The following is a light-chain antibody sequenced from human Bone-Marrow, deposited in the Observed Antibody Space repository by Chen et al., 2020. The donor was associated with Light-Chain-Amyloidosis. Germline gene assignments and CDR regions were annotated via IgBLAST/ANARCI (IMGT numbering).Light chain of an antibody. CDR2: EVT. CDR3: SSYTITNTLV. J-gene: IGLJ1*01. CDR1: SSDVGGDNH. V-gene: IGLV2-14*01. Sequence: QSALTQPASGSGPPGRSTPTPCTGTSSDVGGDNHVSWYQQHPDKAPKLMIYEVTNRPSWVPDRFSGSKSDNTASLTISGLQTEDEADYFCSSYTITNTLVFGSGTRVTVL.